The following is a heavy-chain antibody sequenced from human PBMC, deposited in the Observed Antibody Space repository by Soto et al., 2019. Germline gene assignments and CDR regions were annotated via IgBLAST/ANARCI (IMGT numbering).Heavy chain of an antibody. Sequence: QVQLVQSGAEVKKPGASVKVSCKASGYTFTGYYMHWVRQAPGQGLEWMGWINPNSGGTNYAQKFQGWVTMTRDTSISTAYMELSRLRSDDTAVYDCARDGDSSSWYNWFDPWGQGTLVTVSS. D-gene: IGHD6-13*01. J-gene: IGHJ5*02. CDR2: INPNSGGT. CDR3: ARDGDSSSWYNWFDP. CDR1: GYTFTGYY. V-gene: IGHV1-2*04.